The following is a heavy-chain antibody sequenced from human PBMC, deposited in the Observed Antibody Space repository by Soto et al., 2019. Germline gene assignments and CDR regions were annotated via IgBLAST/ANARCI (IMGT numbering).Heavy chain of an antibody. CDR1: GGTFQNYA. J-gene: IGHJ4*02. V-gene: IGHV1-69*01. D-gene: IGHD3-16*01. Sequence: QVQLVQSGAEVKKPGSSMRGSCKASGGTFQNYAFSWVRQAPGQGLEWMGGFIPIFGTGNYAEQFQGRVSITAGESPKTVYMDLRSLRSDDTAVYYCARISEFTYVYGLGYNFDSWGQGTLITVSS. CDR2: FIPIFGTG. CDR3: ARISEFTYVYGLGYNFDS.